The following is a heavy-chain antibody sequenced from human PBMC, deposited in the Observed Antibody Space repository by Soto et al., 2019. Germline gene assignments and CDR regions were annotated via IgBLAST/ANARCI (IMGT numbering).Heavy chain of an antibody. J-gene: IGHJ4*02. CDR3: ARDPMGRYYGSGSYYFDY. CDR2: ISYDGSKK. Sequence: QVQLVESGGGVVQPGRSLRLSCAASGFTFSSYAMHWVRQAPGKGLEWVAVISYDGSKKYYADSVKGRFTISRDNSKNTMYLQMNSLRAEDTAVYYCARDPMGRYYGSGSYYFDYWGQGTLVTVSS. V-gene: IGHV3-30-3*01. CDR1: GFTFSSYA. D-gene: IGHD3-10*01.